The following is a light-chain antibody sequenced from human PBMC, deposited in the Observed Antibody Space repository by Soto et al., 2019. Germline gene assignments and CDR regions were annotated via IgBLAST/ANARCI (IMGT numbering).Light chain of an antibody. V-gene: IGKV3-20*01. CDR3: QQYSVSPLT. Sequence: EIVLTNSPGTLSLSPGERATHACRASLTISDSYLAWYQQKAGQAPRLVIYGASNRATGIPDRFSASGSGTDFTLTISRLEPEDFAVYYSQQYSVSPLTFGHGTKVEVK. J-gene: IGKJ1*01. CDR1: LTISDSY. CDR2: GAS.